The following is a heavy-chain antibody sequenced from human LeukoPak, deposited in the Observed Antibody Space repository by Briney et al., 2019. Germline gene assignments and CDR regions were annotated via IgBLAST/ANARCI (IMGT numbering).Heavy chain of an antibody. V-gene: IGHV3-30-3*01. D-gene: IGHD2-2*01. Sequence: GGSLRLSCAASGFIFSDYAVHWVRQAPGKGLEWVAVIAYNGNSKYYADSVKGRFTIFRDNSKNTLYLQMNSLRAEDTAVYYCTRDRVEGYCSTTSCYLHWGQGTLVTVSS. J-gene: IGHJ4*02. CDR1: GFIFSDYA. CDR2: IAYNGNSK. CDR3: TRDRVEGYCSTTSCYLH.